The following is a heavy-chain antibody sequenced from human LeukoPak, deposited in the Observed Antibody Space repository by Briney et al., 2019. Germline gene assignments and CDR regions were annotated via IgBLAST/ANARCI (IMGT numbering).Heavy chain of an antibody. D-gene: IGHD1-26*01. CDR3: TKAATFFDAFDI. CDR1: GFTFDDYA. Sequence: GRSLTLSCAASGFTFDDYAMHWVRQAPGKGLEWVAGINWSSDTIGYADSLRGRFTVSRDNAKNSLVLHINSLTADETTFYYGTKAATFFDAFDIWCRGTRVTVSS. V-gene: IGHV3-9*01. CDR2: INWSSDTI. J-gene: IGHJ3*02.